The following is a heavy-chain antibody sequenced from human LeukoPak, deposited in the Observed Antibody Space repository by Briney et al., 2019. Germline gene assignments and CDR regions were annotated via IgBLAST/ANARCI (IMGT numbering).Heavy chain of an antibody. CDR1: GFTFSSYW. D-gene: IGHD3-3*01. V-gene: IGHV3-7*01. J-gene: IGHJ4*02. CDR3: ASRRFLEWLSSPFDY. Sequence: GGSLRLSCAASGFTFSSYWMSWVRQAPGKGLEWVANIKQDGSEKYYVDSVKGRFTISRGNAKNSLYLQMNSLRAEDTAVYYCASRRFLEWLSSPFDYWGQGTLVTVSS. CDR2: IKQDGSEK.